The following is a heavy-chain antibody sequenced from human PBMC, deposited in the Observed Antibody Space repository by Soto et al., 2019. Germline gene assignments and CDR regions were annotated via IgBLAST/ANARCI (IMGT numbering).Heavy chain of an antibody. D-gene: IGHD6-13*01. CDR1: GDTFTSYD. CDR3: ARVPRAAAAGTFDY. J-gene: IGHJ4*02. Sequence: ASVKPSCTASGDTFTSYDSNWVRQANGQGLEWMGWMNPNSGNTGYAQKFQGRVTMTRNTSISTAYMELSSLRSEDTAVYYCARVPRAAAAGTFDYWGQGTLVTVSS. V-gene: IGHV1-8*01. CDR2: MNPNSGNT.